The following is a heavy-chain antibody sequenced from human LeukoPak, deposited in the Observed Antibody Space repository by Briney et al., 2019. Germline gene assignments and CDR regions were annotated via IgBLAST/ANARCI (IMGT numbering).Heavy chain of an antibody. V-gene: IGHV3-23*01. D-gene: IGHD3-16*01. CDR2: IGTGGSST. CDR3: AKGGPWMITFGGAPAAFDI. CDR1: GFTFSSNA. J-gene: IGHJ3*02. Sequence: GGSLRLSCAASGFTFSSNAMSWVRQAPGKGLEWVSSIGTGGSSTYYADSVKGRFTSSRDNSKNSIHLQMNSLRAEDTAMYYCAKGGPWMITFGGAPAAFDIWGQGTMVTVSS.